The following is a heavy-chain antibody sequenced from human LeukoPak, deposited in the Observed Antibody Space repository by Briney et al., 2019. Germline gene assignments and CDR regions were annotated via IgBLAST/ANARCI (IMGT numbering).Heavy chain of an antibody. CDR3: ASLRGGRYFDWLFLN. D-gene: IGHD3-9*01. V-gene: IGHV3-66*01. Sequence: GGSLRLSCAASGFTVSSNYMSWVRQAPGKGLEWVSVIYSGGSTYYADSVKGRFTISRDNPKNTLYLQMNSLRAEDTAVYYCASLRGGRYFDWLFLNWGQGTLVTVSS. CDR2: IYSGGST. J-gene: IGHJ4*02. CDR1: GFTVSSNY.